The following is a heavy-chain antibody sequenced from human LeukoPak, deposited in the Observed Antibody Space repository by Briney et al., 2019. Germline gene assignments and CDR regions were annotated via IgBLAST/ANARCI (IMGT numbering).Heavy chain of an antibody. V-gene: IGHV3-23*01. CDR1: GFTFSSYA. Sequence: GLLRLSCAAPGFTFSSYAMSWVRQVPGKGLEWVSAFSGSGGSTYYADSVKGRFTISRDNSKNTLYLEMNSLRAEDTAVYYCAKTSGYSSGWGQGTLVTVSS. CDR2: FSGSGGST. J-gene: IGHJ4*02. CDR3: AKTSGYSSG. D-gene: IGHD6-19*01.